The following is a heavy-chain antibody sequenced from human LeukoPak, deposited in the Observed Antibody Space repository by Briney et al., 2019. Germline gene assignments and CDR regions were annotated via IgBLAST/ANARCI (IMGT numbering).Heavy chain of an antibody. Sequence: GGSLRLSCAVSGFSVTNNYMSWVRQAPGKGLEWVSVFYVGGATYYSDSVKGRFAISRENAKNSLYLQMNSLRAGDTAVYYCARGLYYGSDGGIFDYWGQGTLVTVSS. V-gene: IGHV3-53*01. D-gene: IGHD3-10*01. J-gene: IGHJ4*02. CDR2: FYVGGAT. CDR1: GFSVTNNY. CDR3: ARGLYYGSDGGIFDY.